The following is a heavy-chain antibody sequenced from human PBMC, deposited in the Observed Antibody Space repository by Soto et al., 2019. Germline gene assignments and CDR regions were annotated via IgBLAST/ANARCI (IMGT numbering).Heavy chain of an antibody. J-gene: IGHJ4*02. Sequence: KASETLSLTCAVSGDSISSSVWWTWVRQPPRKGLEWIGEVFHTGNTNYNPSLKSRVTMSVDKSTNEFSLKVTSVTAADTAIYYCARKAWVRFDYWGQGALVTVSS. CDR2: VFHTGNT. V-gene: IGHV4-4*02. CDR1: GDSISSSVW. D-gene: IGHD7-27*01. CDR3: ARKAWVRFDY.